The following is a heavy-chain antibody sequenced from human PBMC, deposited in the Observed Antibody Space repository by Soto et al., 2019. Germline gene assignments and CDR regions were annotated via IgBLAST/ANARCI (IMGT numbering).Heavy chain of an antibody. V-gene: IGHV3-21*01. Sequence: EVQLVESGGGLVKPGGSLRLSCAASGFTFSSYSMNWVRQAPGKGLEWVSSISSSSSYIYYADSVKGRFTISRDNAKNSLYLQMNSLRAEDTAVYDCAREGFDSSGYYRGLDYWGQGTLVTVSS. D-gene: IGHD3-22*01. J-gene: IGHJ4*02. CDR1: GFTFSSYS. CDR2: ISSSSSYI. CDR3: AREGFDSSGYYRGLDY.